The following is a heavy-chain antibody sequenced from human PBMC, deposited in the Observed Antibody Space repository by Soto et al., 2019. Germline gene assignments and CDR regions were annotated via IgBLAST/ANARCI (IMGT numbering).Heavy chain of an antibody. Sequence: GGSLRLSCAASGFTFSSYAMHWVRQAPGKGLEWVAVISYDGSNKYYADSVKGRFTISRDNSKNTLYLQMNSLRAEDTAVYYCASLPSYYYDSSGYYGDAFDIWGQGTMVTVSS. V-gene: IGHV3-30-3*01. CDR2: ISYDGSNK. CDR1: GFTFSSYA. J-gene: IGHJ3*02. D-gene: IGHD3-22*01. CDR3: ASLPSYYYDSSGYYGDAFDI.